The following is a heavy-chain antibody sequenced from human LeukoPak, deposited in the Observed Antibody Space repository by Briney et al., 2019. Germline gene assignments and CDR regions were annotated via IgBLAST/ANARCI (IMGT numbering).Heavy chain of an antibody. CDR3: AREGNDYYYDQ. Sequence: GGSLRLSCAASGFTVSTNYMSWVRQAPGKGLEWVSVLYSGGGAYYSDSVKGRFTISRDNAKNSLYLQVASLRGDDTATYYCAREGNDYYYDQWGQGTLVTVSP. CDR2: LYSGGGA. V-gene: IGHV3-66*01. CDR1: GFTVSTNY. D-gene: IGHD3-16*01. J-gene: IGHJ4*02.